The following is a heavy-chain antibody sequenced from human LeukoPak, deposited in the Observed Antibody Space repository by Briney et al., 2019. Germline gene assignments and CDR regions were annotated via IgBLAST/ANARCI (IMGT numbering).Heavy chain of an antibody. CDR1: GYTFTSYY. CDR3: ARDFAHTIFGVATWGY. CDR2: INPSGGST. Sequence: ASVKVSCKASGYTFTSYYMHWVRQAPGQGLEWMGIINPSGGSTSYAQKFQGRVTMTRDTSTGTVYMELSSLRSEDTAVYYCARDFAHTIFGVATWGYWGQGTLVTVSS. J-gene: IGHJ4*02. D-gene: IGHD3-3*01. V-gene: IGHV1-46*01.